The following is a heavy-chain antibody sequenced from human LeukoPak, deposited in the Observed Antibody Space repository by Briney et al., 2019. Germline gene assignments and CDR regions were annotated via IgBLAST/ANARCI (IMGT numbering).Heavy chain of an antibody. Sequence: ASVKVSCKASGGTFISYDISWVRQAPGQGLEWMGRIIPIFGTANYAQKFQGRVTITTDESTSTAYMELSSPRSEDTAVYYCAGKSVVYDILAGYSFDYWGQGTLVTVSS. V-gene: IGHV1-69*05. CDR3: AGKSVVYDILAGYSFDY. CDR2: IIPIFGTA. J-gene: IGHJ4*02. CDR1: GGTFISYD. D-gene: IGHD3-9*01.